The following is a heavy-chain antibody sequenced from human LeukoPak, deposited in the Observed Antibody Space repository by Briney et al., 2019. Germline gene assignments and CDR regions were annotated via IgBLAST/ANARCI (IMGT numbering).Heavy chain of an antibody. D-gene: IGHD3-10*01. V-gene: IGHV3-23*01. CDR1: GFTFSSYT. Sequence: QPGGSLRLSCAASGFTFSSYTMSWVRQAPGKGLEWVSGISGSDGSTYYADSVKGRFTISRDNSKNTLYLQMNSLRAEDTAVYYCAKVLAYYYGCWGQGTLVTVSS. CDR3: AKVLAYYYGC. J-gene: IGHJ4*02. CDR2: ISGSDGST.